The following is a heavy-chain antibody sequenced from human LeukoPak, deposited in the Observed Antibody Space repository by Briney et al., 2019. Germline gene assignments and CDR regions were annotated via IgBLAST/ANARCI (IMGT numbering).Heavy chain of an antibody. V-gene: IGHV1-3*01. Sequence: VASVKVSCKTSGFTFTTFAMHWVRQAPGQRLEWMGWINAGNGDTKYSQKFQGRVTITRDTSTSTAYMELSSLRSEDTAVYYCATAVGYSGYDHYGLRFDYWGQGTLVTVSS. CDR2: INAGNGDT. CDR3: ATAVGYSGYDHYGLRFDY. CDR1: GFTFTTFA. D-gene: IGHD5-12*01. J-gene: IGHJ4*02.